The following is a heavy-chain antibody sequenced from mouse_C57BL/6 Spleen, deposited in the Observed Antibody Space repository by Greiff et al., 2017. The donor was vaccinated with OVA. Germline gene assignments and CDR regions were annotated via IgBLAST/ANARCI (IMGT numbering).Heavy chain of an antibody. D-gene: IGHD2-4*01. V-gene: IGHV1-15*01. CDR2: IDPETGGT. CDR3: TREGYYDYTWFAY. Sequence: QVQLQQSGAELVRPGASVTLSCKASGYTFTDYEMHWVKQTPVHGLEWIGAIDPETGGTAYNQKFKGKAILTADKSSSTAYMELRSLTSEDSAVYYCTREGYYDYTWFAYWGQGTLVTVSA. CDR1: GYTFTDYE. J-gene: IGHJ3*01.